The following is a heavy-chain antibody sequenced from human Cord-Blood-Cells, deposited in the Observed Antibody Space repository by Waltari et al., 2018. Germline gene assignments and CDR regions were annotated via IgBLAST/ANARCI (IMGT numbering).Heavy chain of an antibody. V-gene: IGHV4-34*01. CDR2: INHSGST. CDR1: GGSFSVYY. J-gene: IGHJ4*02. D-gene: IGHD3-3*01. CDR3: ARVGHYDFWSGYYIHYYFDY. Sequence: QVQLQQWGAGLLKPSETLSLTCAVYGGSFSVYYWRWIRQPPWKGLEWVGEINHSGSTNYNPSLKSRVTISVDTSKNQFSLKLSSVTAADTAVYYCARVGHYDFWSGYYIHYYFDYWGQGTLVTVSS.